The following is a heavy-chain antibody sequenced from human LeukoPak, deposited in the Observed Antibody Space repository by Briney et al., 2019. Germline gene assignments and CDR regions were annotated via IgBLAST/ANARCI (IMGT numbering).Heavy chain of an antibody. CDR1: GFTFGDYA. V-gene: IGHV3-49*03. Sequence: GGSLRLSCTASGFTFGDYAISWFRQAPGKGLEWVGFIRSKAYGGTTEYAASVKGRFTISRDDSKSIAYLQMNSLKTEDTAVYYCNIICSYYDSSGYCPGSHWGQGTLVTVSS. CDR3: NIICSYYDSSGYCPGSH. D-gene: IGHD3-22*01. J-gene: IGHJ4*02. CDR2: IRSKAYGGTT.